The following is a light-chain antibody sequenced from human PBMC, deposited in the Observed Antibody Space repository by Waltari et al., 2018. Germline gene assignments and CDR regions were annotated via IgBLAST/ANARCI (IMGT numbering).Light chain of an antibody. CDR3: QQYNNWPPA. Sequence: MTQSPGTLSASPGERITLSCRASHSINTNLAWYQRKPGQAPRLLISDASTRAAGVPARFSGSGSGTEFTLTISSLQSEDFAVYYCQQYNNWPPAFGQGTKVEIK. V-gene: IGKV3-15*01. CDR2: DAS. CDR1: HSINTN. J-gene: IGKJ1*01.